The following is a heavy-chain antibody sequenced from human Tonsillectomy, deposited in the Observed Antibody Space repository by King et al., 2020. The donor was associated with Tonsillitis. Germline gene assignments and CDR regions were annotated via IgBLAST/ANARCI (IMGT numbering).Heavy chain of an antibody. Sequence: QLVQSGAEVKKPWSSVKVSCKASGGAFSKYAISWVRQAPGQRLEWMGGSIPPLGTAEYALRFQGRVTLTADESTSTAYMELSSLRSEDSAVYYCARAHSSGYWAYNYYMDVWGKGTTVTVSS. CDR3: ARAHSSGYWAYNYYMDV. V-gene: IGHV1-69*01. CDR1: GGAFSKYA. J-gene: IGHJ6*03. D-gene: IGHD3-22*01. CDR2: SIPPLGTA.